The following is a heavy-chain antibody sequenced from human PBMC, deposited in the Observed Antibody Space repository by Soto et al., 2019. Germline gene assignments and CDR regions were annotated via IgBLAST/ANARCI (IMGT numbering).Heavy chain of an antibody. Sequence: SETLSLTCAVSGDSISTSSYYWGWIRQPPGKGLEWIASIYYSGATYYNPSLQSRVTISVDTSNNRFSLTLSSLTAADTAVYFCAILACSGYHQTWGQGSLVTVSS. CDR3: AILACSGYHQT. J-gene: IGHJ1*01. CDR2: IYYSGAT. V-gene: IGHV4-39*02. CDR1: GDSISTSSYY. D-gene: IGHD6-13*01.